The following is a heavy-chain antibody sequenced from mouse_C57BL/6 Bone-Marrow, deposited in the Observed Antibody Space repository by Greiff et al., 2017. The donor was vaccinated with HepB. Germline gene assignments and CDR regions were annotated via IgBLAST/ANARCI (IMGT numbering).Heavy chain of an antibody. V-gene: IGHV7-3*01. Sequence: EVKLMESGGGLVQPGGSLSLSCAASGFTFTDYYMSWVRQPPGKALEWLGFIRNKANGYTTEYSASVKGRFTISRDNSQSILYLQMNALRAEDSATYYCAREDYYGSSSSWYFDVWGTGTTVTVSS. D-gene: IGHD1-1*01. CDR3: AREDYYGSSSSWYFDV. CDR2: IRNKANGYTT. CDR1: GFTFTDYY. J-gene: IGHJ1*03.